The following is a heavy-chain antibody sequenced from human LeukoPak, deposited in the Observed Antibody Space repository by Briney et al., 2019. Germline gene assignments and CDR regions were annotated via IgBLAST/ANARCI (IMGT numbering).Heavy chain of an antibody. V-gene: IGHV3-30*18. CDR2: ISYDGSNK. Sequence: PGGSLRLSCAASGFTFSSYGMHWVRQAPGKGLEWVAVISYDGSNKYYADSVKGRFTISRDNSKNTLYLQMNSLRAEDTAVYYCANLNWNPRYYFDYRGQGTLVTVSS. CDR3: ANLNWNPRYYFDY. CDR1: GFTFSSYG. D-gene: IGHD1-1*01. J-gene: IGHJ4*02.